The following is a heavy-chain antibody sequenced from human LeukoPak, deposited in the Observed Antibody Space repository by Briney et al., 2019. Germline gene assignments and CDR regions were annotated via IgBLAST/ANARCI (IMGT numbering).Heavy chain of an antibody. CDR2: ISYDGSNK. J-gene: IGHJ6*02. V-gene: IGHV3-30-3*01. D-gene: IGHD2-15*01. CDR3: ARGFPGYCSGGSCPVGGYYLDYYYYYGMDV. Sequence: GGSLRLSCAASGFTFSSYAMHWVRQAPGKGLEWVAVISYDGSNKYYADSVKGRFTISRDNSKNTLYLQMNSLRAEDTAVYYCARGFPGYCSGGSCPVGGYYLDYYYYYGMDVWGQGTTVTVSS. CDR1: GFTFSSYA.